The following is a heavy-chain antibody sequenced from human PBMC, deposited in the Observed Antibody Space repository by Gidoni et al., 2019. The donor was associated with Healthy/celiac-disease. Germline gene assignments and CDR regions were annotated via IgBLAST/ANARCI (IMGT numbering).Heavy chain of an antibody. D-gene: IGHD4-17*01. CDR2: IYSGGST. CDR3: AQTTVDDWYFDL. J-gene: IGHJ2*01. V-gene: IGHV3-66*01. CDR1: GFTVSSNY. Sequence: EVQLVESGGGLVQPGGSLRLSCAASGFTVSSNYMSWVRQAPGKGLEWVSVIYSGGSTYYADYVKGRFTISRYNSKNTLYLQMNSLRAEDTAVYYCAQTTVDDWYFDLWGRGTLVTVSS.